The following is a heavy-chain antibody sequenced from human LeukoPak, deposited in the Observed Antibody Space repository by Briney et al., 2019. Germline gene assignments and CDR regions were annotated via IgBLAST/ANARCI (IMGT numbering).Heavy chain of an antibody. CDR3: VRVIPSSGTLDF. Sequence: PGGSLRLSCAASGFAFNTYSMNWVRQAPGKGLQWVSSISSSSSYMFYGDSMEGRFTISRDNAEKSLYLQMYSLRAEDTAVYYCVRVIPSSGTLDFWGQGTLVTVSS. V-gene: IGHV3-21*01. CDR2: ISSSSSYM. CDR1: GFAFNTYS. J-gene: IGHJ4*02. D-gene: IGHD3-22*01.